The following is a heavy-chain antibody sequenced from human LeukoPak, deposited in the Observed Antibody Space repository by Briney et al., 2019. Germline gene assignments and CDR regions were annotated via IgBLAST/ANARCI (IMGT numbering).Heavy chain of an antibody. J-gene: IGHJ4*02. D-gene: IGHD6-13*01. CDR3: AKGEMEYSSSHIDY. CDR1: GFTFDDYA. Sequence: GRSLRLSCAASGFTFDDYAMHWVRQAPGKGLEWVSGISWNSGSIGYADSVKGQFTISRDNAKNSLYLQMNSLRAEDTALYYCAKGEMEYSSSHIDYWGQGTLVTVSS. CDR2: ISWNSGSI. V-gene: IGHV3-9*01.